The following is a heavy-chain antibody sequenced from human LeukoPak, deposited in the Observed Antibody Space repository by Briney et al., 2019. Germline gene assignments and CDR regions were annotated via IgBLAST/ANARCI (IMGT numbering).Heavy chain of an antibody. CDR3: ARTYYDLLTDYYLGEYYSYYGMDV. J-gene: IGHJ6*02. CDR2: IIPIFGTA. D-gene: IGHD3-9*01. CDR1: GGTFSSYA. V-gene: IGHV1-69*06. Sequence: SVKVSCKASGGTFSSYAISWVRQAPGQGLEWMGGIIPIFGTANYAQKFQGRVTMTGDTSTSTVYMELSSLRFEDTAVYYCARTYYDLLTDYYLGEYYSYYGMDVWGQGTTVTVSS.